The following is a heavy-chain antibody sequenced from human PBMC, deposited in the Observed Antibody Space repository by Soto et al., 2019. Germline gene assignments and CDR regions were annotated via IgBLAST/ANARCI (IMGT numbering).Heavy chain of an antibody. V-gene: IGHV3-74*01. CDR1: GFPFGPFY. D-gene: IGHD2-2*01. CDR2: INGDGTTT. J-gene: IGHJ3*02. CDR3: ARARGYPDSFDI. Sequence: EVQLVESGGGLIQPGESLRLSCAASGFPFGPFYMHWVRQAPGKGLEWVSHINGDGTTTVYADSVKGRFTISRDNAKNTLYLQMPSLRAEDTAVYYCARARGYPDSFDIWGQGTMVTVSS.